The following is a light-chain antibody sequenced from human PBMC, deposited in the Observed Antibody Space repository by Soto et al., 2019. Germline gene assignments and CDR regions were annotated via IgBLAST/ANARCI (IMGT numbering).Light chain of an antibody. V-gene: IGKV3-20*01. J-gene: IGKJ1*01. CDR3: QQYGSSPGT. CDR2: GAS. Sequence: EIVMTQSPATLSVSPGERATLSCMASQSVNSNYLAWYQQKPGQAPRLLIFGASIRATDVPDRFSGSASGTDFTLTISRLEPEDFAVYYCQQYGSSPGTFGQGTKVDIK. CDR1: QSVNSNY.